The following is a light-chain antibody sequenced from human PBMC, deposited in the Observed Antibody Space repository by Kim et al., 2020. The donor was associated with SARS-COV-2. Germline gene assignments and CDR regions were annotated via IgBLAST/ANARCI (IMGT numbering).Light chain of an antibody. CDR1: SLRSYY. V-gene: IGLV3-19*01. Sequence: ALGQTVRITCQGVSLRSYYASWYQQNPGQAPVLVIYGKNNRPSGIPDRFSGSSSGNTASVTITGAQAEDEADYYCNSRDSSGNHWVFGGGTQLTVL. CDR3: NSRDSSGNHWV. J-gene: IGLJ3*02. CDR2: GKN.